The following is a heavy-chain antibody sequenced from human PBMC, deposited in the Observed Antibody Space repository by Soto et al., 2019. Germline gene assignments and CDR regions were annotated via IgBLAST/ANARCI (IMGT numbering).Heavy chain of an antibody. J-gene: IGHJ3*02. Sequence: PGGSLRLSCAASGFTFTNAWMTWVRQGPGKGLEWVGRIKSKSDGGTIDYAAPVKGRFTISRDDSKNTLYLQMNSLKTEDTAVYYCTTGPNLRPLAAFDIWGQGTVVT. CDR3: TTGPNLRPLAAFDI. CDR2: IKSKSDGGTI. CDR1: GFTFTNAW. V-gene: IGHV3-15*01.